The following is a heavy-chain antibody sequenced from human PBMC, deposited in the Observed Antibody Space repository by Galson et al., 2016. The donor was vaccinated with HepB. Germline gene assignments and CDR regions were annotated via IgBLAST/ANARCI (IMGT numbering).Heavy chain of an antibody. D-gene: IGHD3-16*01. CDR2: IYPGDSDT. CDR1: GYSFTTHW. V-gene: IGHV5-51*01. Sequence: QSGAEVKKPGESLKISCKGSGYSFTTHWIGWVRQMPGKGLEWMGIIYPGDSDTRYSPSFQGHVSISADKSLNTAYLQWSSLKASDTAMYYCARLGSRGGYTYWYFDLWGRGTLVTVSS. J-gene: IGHJ2*01. CDR3: ARLGSRGGYTYWYFDL.